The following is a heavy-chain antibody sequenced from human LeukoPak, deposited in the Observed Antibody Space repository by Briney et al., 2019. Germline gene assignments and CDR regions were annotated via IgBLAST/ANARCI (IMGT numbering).Heavy chain of an antibody. CDR2: ISSSSGNT. J-gene: IGHJ3*02. Sequence: ASVKVSCKASGYKFTSNGISWVRRAPGQGLEWMGWISSSSGNTNYAQKLQGRVTMTTDTSTSTAYVELRSLRSDDTALYYCARDRLHAFDIWGQGTTVTVSS. CDR1: GYKFTSNG. CDR3: ARDRLHAFDI. D-gene: IGHD6-25*01. V-gene: IGHV1-18*01.